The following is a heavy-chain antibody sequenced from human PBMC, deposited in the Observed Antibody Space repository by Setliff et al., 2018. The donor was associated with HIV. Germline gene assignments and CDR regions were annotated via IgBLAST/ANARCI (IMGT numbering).Heavy chain of an antibody. CDR2: IIPMFGTT. CDR3: ARVGEMATIGYSYYYMDV. CDR1: GVTFRRFA. V-gene: IGHV1-69*13. J-gene: IGHJ6*03. D-gene: IGHD5-12*01. Sequence: SVKVSCKASGVTFRRFAFSWVRQAPGQGLELMGGIIPMFGTTNYAQKFQGRVTITADESTSTVYMELTSLRFEDTAVYYCARVGEMATIGYSYYYMDVWGKGTTVTVSS.